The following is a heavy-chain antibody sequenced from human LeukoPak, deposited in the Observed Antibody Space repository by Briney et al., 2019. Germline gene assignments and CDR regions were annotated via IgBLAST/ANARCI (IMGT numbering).Heavy chain of an antibody. D-gene: IGHD3-22*01. CDR1: GYTFSSYS. CDR3: VRLRRNSDTSGFYYYDVF. J-gene: IGHJ1*01. CDR2: ISVRSNYI. V-gene: IGHV3-21*01. Sequence: PGGSLRLSRLASGYTFSSYSTNWVRQAPGKGLEWVSSISVRSNYIYYADSVRGRFRIARDDARDSLFLEMNSLRAEDTAVYYCVRLRRNSDTSGFYYYDVFWGGDTLFTVSS.